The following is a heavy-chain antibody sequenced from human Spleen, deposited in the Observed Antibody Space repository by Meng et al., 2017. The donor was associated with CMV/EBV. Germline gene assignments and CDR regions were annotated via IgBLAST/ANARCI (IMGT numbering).Heavy chain of an antibody. D-gene: IGHD5-24*01. CDR1: GFTFSSYW. J-gene: IGHJ2*01. CDR3: ARVSAGYSDWCLDL. Sequence: LSLTCAASGFTFSSYWMSWVRQAPGKGLEWVSYISTTGTTTYYADSVKGRFTLSRDNARKSLYLQMNSLRAEDTAVYYCARVSAGYSDWCLDLWGRGTLVTVS. CDR2: ISTTGTTT. V-gene: IGHV3-48*03.